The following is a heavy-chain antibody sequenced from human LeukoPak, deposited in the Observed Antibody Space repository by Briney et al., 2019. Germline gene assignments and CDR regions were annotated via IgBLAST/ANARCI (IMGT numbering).Heavy chain of an antibody. CDR2: ISYDGSNR. Sequence: GGSLRLSCAASGFTFSSHGMHWVRQAPGKGLEWVASISYDGSNRHYADSVKGRVTISRDNSKNTLYLQMNSLRTEDTSIYYCAKEELRYFAYWGQGTLVTVSS. D-gene: IGHD3-10*01. J-gene: IGHJ4*02. CDR3: AKEELRYFAY. CDR1: GFTFSSHG. V-gene: IGHV3-30*18.